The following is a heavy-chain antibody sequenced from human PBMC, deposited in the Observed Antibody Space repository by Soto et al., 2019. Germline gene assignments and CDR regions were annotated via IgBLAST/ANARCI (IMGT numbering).Heavy chain of an antibody. Sequence: QVQLMQSGAEVKRPGASVKVSCKASGYTFTAYYIHWLRQAPGQGLEWMGWINPNSGDTKYAQKFQGWVSMTRDTSISKAYMELYKLTSDDTAVYYCARDGGYFNGDSCYYIWFDPWGQGTLVTVSS. D-gene: IGHD2-15*01. CDR3: ARDGGYFNGDSCYYIWFDP. J-gene: IGHJ5*02. V-gene: IGHV1-2*04. CDR1: GYTFTAYY. CDR2: INPNSGDT.